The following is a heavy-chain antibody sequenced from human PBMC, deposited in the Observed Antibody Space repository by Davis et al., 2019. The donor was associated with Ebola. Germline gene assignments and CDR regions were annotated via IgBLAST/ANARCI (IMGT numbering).Heavy chain of an antibody. J-gene: IGHJ5*02. CDR2: TSPYGDTK. CDR3: ASLWFGELDL. V-gene: IGHV3-30*04. Sequence: PGGSLRLSCAASKFDISSQILHWVRQAPGRGLQRVAVTSPYGDTKYDADIVQGRFTISRDNSKNTLYLEMNRLRPEDTAIYYCASLWFGELDLWGQGTLVTVSS. CDR1: KFDISSQI. D-gene: IGHD3-10*01.